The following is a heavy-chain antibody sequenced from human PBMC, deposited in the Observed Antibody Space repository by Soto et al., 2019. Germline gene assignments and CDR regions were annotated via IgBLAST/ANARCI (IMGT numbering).Heavy chain of an antibody. Sequence: SETLSLTCTVSGGSISSYYWSWIRQPPGKGLEWIGYIYYSGSTNYNPSLKSRVTISVDTSKNQFSLKLSSVTAADTAVYYCARASLDYDILTGYGHDAFDIWGQGTMVTVSS. CDR1: GGSISSYY. CDR2: IYYSGST. CDR3: ARASLDYDILTGYGHDAFDI. J-gene: IGHJ3*02. V-gene: IGHV4-59*08. D-gene: IGHD3-9*01.